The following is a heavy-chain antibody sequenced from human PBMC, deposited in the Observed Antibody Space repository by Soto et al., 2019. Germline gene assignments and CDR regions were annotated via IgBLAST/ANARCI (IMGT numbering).Heavy chain of an antibody. CDR3: TTSSAGYYYAMDV. CDR1: GFTFSDGW. J-gene: IGHJ6*02. V-gene: IGHV3-15*07. Sequence: GGSLRLSCVASGFTFSDGWMNWVRQAPGKGLEWVGRIKSKSDGGTTDYAAPVKGRFTISRDASKTPLYLQMNSLKTEDTAVYYCTTSSAGYYYAMDVWGQGTTVTVSS. D-gene: IGHD6-6*01. CDR2: IKSKSDGGTT.